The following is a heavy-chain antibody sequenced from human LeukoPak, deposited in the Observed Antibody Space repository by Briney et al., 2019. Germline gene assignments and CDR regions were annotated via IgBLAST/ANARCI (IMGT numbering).Heavy chain of an antibody. CDR2: ISSCCSTI. CDR1: GFTFSSYE. Sequence: GGSLRLSCAASGFTFSSYEMNWVRQAPGKGLEWVSYISSCCSTIYYADSVKGRFTVSRDNAKNSLYLQMNSLRTEDTAVYYCAREYANWFDPWGQGTLVTVSS. J-gene: IGHJ5*02. V-gene: IGHV3-48*03. CDR3: AREYANWFDP.